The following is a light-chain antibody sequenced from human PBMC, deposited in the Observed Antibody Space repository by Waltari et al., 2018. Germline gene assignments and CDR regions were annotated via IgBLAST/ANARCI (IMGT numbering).Light chain of an antibody. CDR3: EQYDGSVVT. CDR2: AAS. J-gene: IGKJ4*01. V-gene: IGKV3-20*01. CDR1: QSIGNNF. Sequence: IVLTQSPDTLSLSPGDRATLSCRASQSIGNNFLVWYQLKPGQAPRLLISAASRRATGVPDRFIGSGSGTDFTLTISRLERDDFAVYYCEQYDGSVVTFGGGTKVEIK.